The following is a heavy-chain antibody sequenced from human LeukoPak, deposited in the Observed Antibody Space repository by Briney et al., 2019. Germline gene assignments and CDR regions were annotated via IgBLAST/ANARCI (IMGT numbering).Heavy chain of an antibody. Sequence: GASVKVSCKASGYTFTGYYMHWVRQAPGQGLEWTGWINPNSGGTNYAQKFQGRVTMTRDTSISTAYMELSRLRSDDTAVYYCARDGILGYCTNGVCHNWFDPWGQGTLVTVSS. CDR1: GYTFTGYY. J-gene: IGHJ5*02. CDR3: ARDGILGYCTNGVCHNWFDP. V-gene: IGHV1-2*02. CDR2: INPNSGGT. D-gene: IGHD2-8*01.